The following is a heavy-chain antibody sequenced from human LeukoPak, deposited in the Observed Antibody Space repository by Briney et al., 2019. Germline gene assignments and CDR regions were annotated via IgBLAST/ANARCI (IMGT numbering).Heavy chain of an antibody. V-gene: IGHV4-30-2*01. D-gene: IGHD2-2*01. Sequence: LSQTLSLTCAVSGGSISSGGYSWSWIRQPPGKGLEWIGEINHSGSTNYNPSLKSRVTISVDTSKNQFSLKLSSVTAADTAVYYCARGWNEDIVVVPAARSRDYYYYYGMDVWGQGTTVTVSS. J-gene: IGHJ6*02. CDR3: ARGWNEDIVVVPAARSRDYYYYYGMDV. CDR1: GGSISSGGYS. CDR2: INHSGST.